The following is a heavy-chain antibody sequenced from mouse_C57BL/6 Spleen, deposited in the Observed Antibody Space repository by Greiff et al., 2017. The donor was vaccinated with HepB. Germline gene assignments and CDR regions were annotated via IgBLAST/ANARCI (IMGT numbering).Heavy chain of an antibody. V-gene: IGHV1-82*01. D-gene: IGHD3-3*01. CDR3: ARGGQENYFDY. Sequence: QVQLQQSGPELVKPGASVKISCKASGYAFSSSWMNWVKQRPGKGLEWIGRIYPGDGDTNYNGKFKGKATLTADKSSSTAYMQLSSLTSEDSAVSFCARGGQENYFDYWGQGTTLTVSS. CDR1: GYAFSSSW. CDR2: IYPGDGDT. J-gene: IGHJ2*01.